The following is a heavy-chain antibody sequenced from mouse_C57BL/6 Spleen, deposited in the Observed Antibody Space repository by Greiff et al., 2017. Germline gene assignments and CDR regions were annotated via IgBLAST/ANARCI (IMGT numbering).Heavy chain of an antibody. CDR3: AREKDYDGYFDY. V-gene: IGHV1-55*01. D-gene: IGHD2-4*01. CDR1: GYTFTSYW. Sequence: SGAELVKPGASVKMSCKASGYTFTSYWITWVKQRPGQGLEWIGDIYPGSGSTNYNEKFKSKATLTVDTSSSTAYMQLSSLTSEDSAVYYCAREKDYDGYFDYWGQGTTLTVSS. J-gene: IGHJ2*01. CDR2: IYPGSGST.